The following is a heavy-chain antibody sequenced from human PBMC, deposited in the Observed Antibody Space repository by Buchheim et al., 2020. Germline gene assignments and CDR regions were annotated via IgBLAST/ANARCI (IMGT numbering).Heavy chain of an antibody. Sequence: VQVVESGGGVVQPGRSLRLSCGASGFPFSIYTMNWVRQAPGKGLEWVAVISYDGKNKDYAESVKGRFTISRDNSKHTMDLEMNSLRGDDTAVYYCATNAVAGHEGYWGQGT. D-gene: IGHD6-19*01. CDR3: ATNAVAGHEGY. CDR2: ISYDGKNK. CDR1: GFPFSIYT. J-gene: IGHJ4*03. V-gene: IGHV3-30*04.